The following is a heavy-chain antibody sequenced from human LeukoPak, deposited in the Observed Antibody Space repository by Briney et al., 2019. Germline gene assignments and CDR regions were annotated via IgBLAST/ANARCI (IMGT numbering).Heavy chain of an antibody. V-gene: IGHV4-28*06. CDR3: ARIFLGYSSGWYFDY. J-gene: IGHJ4*02. CDR1: GYSISSTNW. CDR2: IYYTGNS. Sequence: SETLSLTCAVSGYSISSTNWWGWIRQPPGKGLEWIGYIYYTGNSNYNPSLKSRVTMSVDTSKNQFSLNLSSVTALDTAVYYCARIFLGYSSGWYFDYWGQGTLVTVSS. D-gene: IGHD6-19*01.